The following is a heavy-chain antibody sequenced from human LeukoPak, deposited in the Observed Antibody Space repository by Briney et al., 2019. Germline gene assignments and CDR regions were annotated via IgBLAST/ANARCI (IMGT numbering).Heavy chain of an antibody. CDR1: GGSISNYY. CDR3: ARIKAGSRVLDY. D-gene: IGHD6-13*01. CDR2: IYYSGST. Sequence: SSETLSLTCTVSGGSISNYYWSWIRQPPGEGLEWIGYIYYSGSTNYNPSLKSRVTISVDTSKNQFSLKLSSVTAADTAVYYCARIKAGSRVLDYWGQGTLVTVSS. V-gene: IGHV4-59*01. J-gene: IGHJ4*02.